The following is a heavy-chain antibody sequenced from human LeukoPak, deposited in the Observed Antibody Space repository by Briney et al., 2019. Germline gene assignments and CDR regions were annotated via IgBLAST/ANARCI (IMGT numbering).Heavy chain of an antibody. Sequence: PSETLSLTCTVSGDSIRSNNYYWGWIRQPPGKGLEWIGSIYDTGSTFYNPSLKSRVVISVDTSKNQFSLKLSSVTAADTAVYYCQSRFLEWLLDYWGQGTLVTVSS. J-gene: IGHJ4*02. CDR2: IYDTGST. V-gene: IGHV4-39*01. CDR1: GDSIRSNNYY. D-gene: IGHD3-3*01. CDR3: QSRFLEWLLDY.